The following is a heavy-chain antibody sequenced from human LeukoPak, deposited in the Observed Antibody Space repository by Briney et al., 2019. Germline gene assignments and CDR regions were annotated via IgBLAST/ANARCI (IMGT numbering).Heavy chain of an antibody. CDR3: ATDPPYSRSGLYFDY. V-gene: IGHV3-48*04. D-gene: IGHD6-13*01. Sequence: GGSLRLSCAASGFTFSSYAMSWVRQAPGKGLEWVSYISSSGSTIYYADSVKGRFTISRDNAKNSLFLQMNSLRAEDTAVYYCATDPPYSRSGLYFDYWGQGTLVTVSS. CDR1: GFTFSSYA. CDR2: ISSSGSTI. J-gene: IGHJ4*02.